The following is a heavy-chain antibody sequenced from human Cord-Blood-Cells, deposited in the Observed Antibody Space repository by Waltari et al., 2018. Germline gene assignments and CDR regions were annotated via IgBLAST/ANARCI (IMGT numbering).Heavy chain of an antibody. J-gene: IGHJ6*03. V-gene: IGHV4-61*01. CDR2: IYYSGST. D-gene: IGHD1-7*01. CDR1: GGSVSSGSYY. Sequence: QVQLQESGPGLVKPSETLSLTCPVSGGSVSSGSYYWSWIRRPPGKGLEWTGYIYYSGSTNYNPSLKSRVTISVDTSKNQFSLKLSSVTAADTAVYYCAREDRDGTTSYYYYMDVWGKGTTVTVSS. CDR3: AREDRDGTTSYYYYMDV.